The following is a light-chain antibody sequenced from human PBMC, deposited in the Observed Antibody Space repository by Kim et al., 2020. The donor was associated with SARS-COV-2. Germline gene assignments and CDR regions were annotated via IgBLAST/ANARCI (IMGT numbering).Light chain of an antibody. CDR3: QAWDSSTHVV. Sequence: SYELTQPPSLSVSPGQTASITCSGDKLGDKYVCWYQQKPGQSPVLVIYQDTKRPSGIPERFSGSNSGFTATLTISGTQGMDEADYYCQAWDSSTHVVFGGGTQLTVL. CDR2: QDT. CDR1: KLGDKY. V-gene: IGLV3-1*01. J-gene: IGLJ2*01.